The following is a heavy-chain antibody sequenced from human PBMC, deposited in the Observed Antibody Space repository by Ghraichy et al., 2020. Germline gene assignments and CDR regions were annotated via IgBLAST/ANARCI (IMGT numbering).Heavy chain of an antibody. D-gene: IGHD6-19*01. CDR1: GGSISSYY. CDR3: ARDNAVAGTVWFDP. Sequence: SQTLSLTCTVSGGSISSYYWSWIRQPPGKGLEWIGYIYYSGSTNYNPSLKSRVTISVDTSKNQFSLKLSSVTAADTAVYYCARDNAVAGTVWFDPWGQGTLVTVSS. CDR2: IYYSGST. J-gene: IGHJ5*02. V-gene: IGHV4-59*01.